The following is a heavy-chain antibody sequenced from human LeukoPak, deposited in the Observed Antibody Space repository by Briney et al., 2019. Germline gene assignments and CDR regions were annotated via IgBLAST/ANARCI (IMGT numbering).Heavy chain of an antibody. D-gene: IGHD3-10*01. CDR3: ARDDMVRGSFDAFDI. CDR2: IYYSGST. J-gene: IGHJ3*02. CDR1: GGSISSSSYY. V-gene: IGHV4-39*07. Sequence: SETLSLTCTVSGGSISSSSYYWGWIRQPPGKGLEWIGSIYYSGSTYYNPSLKSRVTISVDTSKNQFSLKLSSVTAADTAAYYCARDDMVRGSFDAFDIWGQGTMVTVSS.